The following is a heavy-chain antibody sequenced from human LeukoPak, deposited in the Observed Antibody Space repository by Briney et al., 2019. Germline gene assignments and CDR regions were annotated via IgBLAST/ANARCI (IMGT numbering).Heavy chain of an antibody. CDR1: AFTFSSYS. V-gene: IGHV3-21*01. CDR2: ISSSSSYI. D-gene: IGHD3-10*01. CDR3: AKVAKYYYGSETYYFFEH. J-gene: IGHJ4*02. Sequence: PGGSLRLSCAASAFTFSSYSMNWVRQAPGKRLEWVSSISSSSSYIYYADSVKGRFTISRDNAKNSLYLQMNSLRVEDTAVYYCAKVAKYYYGSETYYFFEHWGQGTPVTASS.